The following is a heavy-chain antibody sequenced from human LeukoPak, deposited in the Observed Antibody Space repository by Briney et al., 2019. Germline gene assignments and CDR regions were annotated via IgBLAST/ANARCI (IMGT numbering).Heavy chain of an antibody. CDR2: ISAYNGNT. CDR3: ARDIDSSSWNYYYYYGMDV. V-gene: IGHV1-18*01. D-gene: IGHD6-13*01. J-gene: IGHJ6*02. Sequence: GASVKVSCKASGYTFTSYGISWVRQAPGQGLEWMGWISAYNGNTNYAQKLQGRVTMTTDTSTSTAYMELRSLRSDDTAVYYCARDIDSSSWNYYYYYGMDVWGQGTTVTVSS. CDR1: GYTFTSYG.